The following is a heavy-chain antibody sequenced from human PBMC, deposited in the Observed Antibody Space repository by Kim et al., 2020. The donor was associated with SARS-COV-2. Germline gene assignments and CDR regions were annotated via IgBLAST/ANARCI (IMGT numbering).Heavy chain of an antibody. CDR1: GFTFSSYS. Sequence: GGSLRLSCAASGFTFSSYSMNWVRQAPGKGLEWVSYISSSSSTIYYADSVKGRFTISRDNAKNSLYLQMNSLRAEDTAVYYCAREIRYDSSGYFNLYYYYGMDVWGQGTTVTVSS. CDR3: AREIRYDSSGYFNLYYYYGMDV. J-gene: IGHJ6*02. D-gene: IGHD3-22*01. V-gene: IGHV3-48*04. CDR2: ISSSSSTI.